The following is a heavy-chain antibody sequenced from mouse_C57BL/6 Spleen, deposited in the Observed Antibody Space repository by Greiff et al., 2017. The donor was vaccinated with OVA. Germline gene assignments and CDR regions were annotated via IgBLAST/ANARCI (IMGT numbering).Heavy chain of an antibody. J-gene: IGHJ3*01. CDR2: INPNNGGT. CDR3: ARSLITTVPAY. V-gene: IGHV1-26*01. D-gene: IGHD1-1*01. CDR1: GYTFTDYY. Sequence: VQLQQSGPELVKPGASVKISCKASGYTFTDYYMNWVKQSHGKSLEWIGDINPNNGGTSYNQKFKGKATLTVDKSSSTAYMELRSLTSEDSAVYYCARSLITTVPAYWGQGTLVTVSA.